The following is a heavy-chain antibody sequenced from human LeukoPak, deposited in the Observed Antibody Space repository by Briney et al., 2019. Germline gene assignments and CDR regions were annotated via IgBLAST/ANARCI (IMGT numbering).Heavy chain of an antibody. J-gene: IGHJ4*02. CDR3: AKDPDIVVVPAAMSYFDY. CDR2: ISGSGGST. Sequence: GGSLRLSCAASGFTFSSYAMSWVRQAPGKGLEWVSAISGSGGSTYYADSVKGRFTISRDNSKNTLYLQMNSLRAEDTAVYYCAKDPDIVVVPAAMSYFDYWGQGTLVTVSS. D-gene: IGHD2-2*01. V-gene: IGHV3-23*01. CDR1: GFTFSSYA.